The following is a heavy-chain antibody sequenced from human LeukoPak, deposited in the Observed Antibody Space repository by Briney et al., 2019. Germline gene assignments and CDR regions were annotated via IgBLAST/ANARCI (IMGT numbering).Heavy chain of an antibody. Sequence: GGTLTLSCAVSGWTFSGYSMSWVRQPPGRGLEWVCDISKSADRTQNPDSVNGRITISRENSKHTLFLQMNGPRVDETAVYYCAMSGYETTGWSDSWGQGTLVTVSS. D-gene: IGHD1-1*01. V-gene: IGHV3-23*01. CDR3: AMSGYETTGWSDS. CDR2: ISKSADRT. J-gene: IGHJ4*02. CDR1: GWTFSGYS.